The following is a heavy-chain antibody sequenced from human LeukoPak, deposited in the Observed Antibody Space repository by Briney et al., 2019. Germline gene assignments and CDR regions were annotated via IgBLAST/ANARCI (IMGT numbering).Heavy chain of an antibody. D-gene: IGHD3-22*01. Sequence: QAGGSLRLSCAASGFTFSSYWMSWVRQAPGKGLEWVANIKQDGSEKYYVDSVKGRFTISRDNAKNSLYLQMNSLRAEDTAVYYCAKVRGMIAYYFDYWGQGTLVTVSS. CDR1: GFTFSSYW. V-gene: IGHV3-7*01. J-gene: IGHJ4*02. CDR2: IKQDGSEK. CDR3: AKVRGMIAYYFDY.